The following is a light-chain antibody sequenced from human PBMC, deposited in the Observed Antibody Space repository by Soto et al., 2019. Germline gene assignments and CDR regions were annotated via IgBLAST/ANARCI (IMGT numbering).Light chain of an antibody. CDR1: QAVXNNY. J-gene: IGKJ4*02. V-gene: IGKV3-20*01. CDR2: DAS. Sequence: LLTQYPCSLSFSPWERATLSCRASQAVXNNYVAWYQQKPGQAPRLLXYDASSRATGIPDRLSGGGSATDFTLTISRLEPEYFAVYYCQQFRSDTLTFGGGTKVDI. CDR3: QQFRSDTLT.